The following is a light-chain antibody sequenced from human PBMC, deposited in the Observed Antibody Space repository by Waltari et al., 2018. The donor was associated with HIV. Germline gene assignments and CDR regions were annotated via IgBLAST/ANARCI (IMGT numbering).Light chain of an antibody. Sequence: DIVMTQSPDSLAVSLGERATINCKSSQSILYSPNSTNYLAWYQQKAGQPPKLLLYWATTRDSGVPDRFNGSGSGADFTLTISSLQAEDVAVYYCLQYYETSYSFGQGTKLEIK. CDR3: LQYYETSYS. CDR2: WAT. J-gene: IGKJ2*03. CDR1: QSILYSPNSTNY. V-gene: IGKV4-1*01.